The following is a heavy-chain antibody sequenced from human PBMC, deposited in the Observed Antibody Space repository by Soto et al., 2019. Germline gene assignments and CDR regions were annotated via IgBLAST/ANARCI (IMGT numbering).Heavy chain of an antibody. CDR3: ARDIAAAGNYYYYYGMDV. J-gene: IGHJ6*01. Sequence: TLSLTCAVSGGSISSGGYYWSWVRQYPGKGLEWIGYIYNTGSAYYNPSLKGRITMSVDTSKNQFSLKLSSVTAADTAVYYCARDIAAAGNYYYYYGMDVWGQGTTVTVSS. V-gene: IGHV4-31*11. CDR2: IYNTGSA. CDR1: GGSISSGGYY. D-gene: IGHD6-13*01.